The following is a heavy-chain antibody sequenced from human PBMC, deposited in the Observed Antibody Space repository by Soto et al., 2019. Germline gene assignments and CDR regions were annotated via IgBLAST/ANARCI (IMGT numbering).Heavy chain of an antibody. CDR2: INPKNGDT. Sequence: ASVKVSCKASGYTLTGYYMHWVRQAPGQGLEWMGCINPKNGDTYYAQKFQGRVTLTRDTSVSTAHMELSRLRSDDTAVYYCARSSGSYSYYGMDVWGQGTTVTRLL. D-gene: IGHD1-26*01. V-gene: IGHV1-2*02. CDR3: ARSSGSYSYYGMDV. J-gene: IGHJ6*02. CDR1: GYTLTGYY.